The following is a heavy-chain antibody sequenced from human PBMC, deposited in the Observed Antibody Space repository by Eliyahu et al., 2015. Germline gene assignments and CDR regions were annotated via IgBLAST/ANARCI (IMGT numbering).Heavy chain of an antibody. CDR2: IYYSGST. J-gene: IGHJ6*02. D-gene: IGHD3-22*01. V-gene: IGHV4-59*08. CDR1: GGSISSYY. CDR3: ARLSLDYYDSSGFLTPGYYGMDV. Sequence: QVQLQESGPGLVKPSETLSLXCTVSGGSISSYYWSWIRQPPGKGLEWIGYIYYSGSTNYNPSLKSRVTISVDTSKNQFSLKLSSVTAADTAVYYCARLSLDYYDSSGFLTPGYYGMDVWGQGTTVTVSS.